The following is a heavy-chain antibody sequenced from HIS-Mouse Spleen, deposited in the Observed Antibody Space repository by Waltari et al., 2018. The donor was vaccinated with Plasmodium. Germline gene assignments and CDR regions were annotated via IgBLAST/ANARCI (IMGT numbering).Heavy chain of an antibody. D-gene: IGHD6-13*01. CDR3: AGSWYWYFDL. J-gene: IGHJ2*01. V-gene: IGHV3-7*01. CDR1: GFTFSSYW. Sequence: EVQLVESGGGLVQPGGSLRLSCAASGFTFSSYWMSWVRPAQGKGREGVANIKQDGSEKYYVDSVKGRFTISRDNAKNSLYLQMNSLRAEDTAVYYCAGSWYWYFDLWGRGTLVTVSS. CDR2: IKQDGSEK.